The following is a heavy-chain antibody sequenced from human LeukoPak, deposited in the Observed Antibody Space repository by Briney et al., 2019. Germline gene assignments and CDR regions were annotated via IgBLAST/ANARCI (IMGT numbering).Heavy chain of an antibody. J-gene: IGHJ2*01. CDR3: ASTVVRGPWYFDL. Sequence: PSETLSLTCTVSGGSISSYYWSWIRQPPGKGLEWIGYIYYSRSTNYNPSLKSRVTISVDTSKNQFSLKLSSVTAADTAVYYCASTVVRGPWYFDLWGRGTLVTVSS. CDR2: IYYSRST. CDR1: GGSISSYY. D-gene: IGHD4-23*01. V-gene: IGHV4-59*08.